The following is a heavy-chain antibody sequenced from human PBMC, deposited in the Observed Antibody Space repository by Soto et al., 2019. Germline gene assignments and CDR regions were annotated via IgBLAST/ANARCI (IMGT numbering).Heavy chain of an antibody. CDR3: ARVGPTGAFDI. Sequence: GESLKISCAASGFTFSSYAMHWVRQAPGKGLEWVAVISYDGSNKYYADSVKGRFTISRDNSKNTLYLQMNSLRAEDTAVYYCARVGPTGAFDIWGQGTMVTVSS. V-gene: IGHV3-30-3*01. CDR1: GFTFSSYA. CDR2: ISYDGSNK. J-gene: IGHJ3*02. D-gene: IGHD3-10*01.